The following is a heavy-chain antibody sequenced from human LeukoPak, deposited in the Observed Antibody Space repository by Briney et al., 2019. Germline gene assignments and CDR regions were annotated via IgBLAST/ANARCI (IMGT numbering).Heavy chain of an antibody. V-gene: IGHV4-34*01. D-gene: IGHD4-11*01. CDR3: ARGWGSYDYSHYRVWFDP. Sequence: KPSETLSLTCGVDGGTLSGYYWSWIRQPPRKGLEWIGEVNHSGNTNHNPSLKSRVTISVDTSKNQFSLKLSSVTAADTAVYYCARGWGSYDYSHYRVWFDPWGQGTLVTVSS. CDR1: GGTLSGYY. J-gene: IGHJ5*02. CDR2: VNHSGNT.